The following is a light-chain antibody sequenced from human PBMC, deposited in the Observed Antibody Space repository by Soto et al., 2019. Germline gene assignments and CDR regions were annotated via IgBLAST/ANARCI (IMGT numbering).Light chain of an antibody. Sequence: QLVLTQPPSASGTPGQRVTISCSGSRSNIGSNSVYWYHQLPGTAPKLLIYNNNQRPSGVPDRFSGSTSGTSASLAISGLQSEDEADYYCAAWDDRLNGYVFGTGTKLTVL. CDR1: RSNIGSNS. J-gene: IGLJ1*01. V-gene: IGLV1-44*01. CDR2: NNN. CDR3: AAWDDRLNGYV.